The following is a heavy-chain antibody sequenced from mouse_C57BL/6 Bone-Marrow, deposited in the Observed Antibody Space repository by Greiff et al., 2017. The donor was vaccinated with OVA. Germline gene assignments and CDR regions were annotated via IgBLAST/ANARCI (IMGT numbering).Heavy chain of an antibody. D-gene: IGHD2-4*01. J-gene: IGHJ4*01. CDR1: GYTFTSYG. CDR3: ARYDYGLYAMDY. Sequence: VKLQESGAELARPGASVKLSCKASGYTFTSYGISWVKQRTGQGLEWIGEIYPRSGNTYYNEKFKGKATLTADKSSSTAYMELRSLTSEDSAVYFCARYDYGLYAMDYWGQGTSVTVSS. V-gene: IGHV1-81*01. CDR2: IYPRSGNT.